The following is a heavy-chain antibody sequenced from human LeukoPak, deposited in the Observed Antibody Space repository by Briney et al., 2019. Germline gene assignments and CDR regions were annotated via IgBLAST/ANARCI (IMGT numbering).Heavy chain of an antibody. D-gene: IGHD3-16*01. CDR1: GFTFSSYS. CDR3: ARDPVLGGHWFDP. V-gene: IGHV3-21*01. Sequence: GGSLRLSCAASGFTFSSYSMNWVRKAPGKGLEWVSSISSSSSYIYYADSVKGRFTISRDNAKISLYLQMNSLRAEDTAVYYCARDPVLGGHWFDPWGQGTLVTVSS. CDR2: ISSSSSYI. J-gene: IGHJ5*02.